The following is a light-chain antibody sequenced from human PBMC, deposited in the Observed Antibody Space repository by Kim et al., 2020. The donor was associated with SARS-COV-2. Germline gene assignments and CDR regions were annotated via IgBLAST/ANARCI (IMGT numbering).Light chain of an antibody. CDR2: GKN. V-gene: IGLV3-19*01. CDR1: SLRSYS. J-gene: IGLJ2*01. Sequence: SSELTQDPAVSVALGQTVRITCQGDSLRSYSASWYQQKPGQAPVLVIYGKNSRPSRIPERFSGSISGNTASLTITGAQAEDEADYYCNSRDNSRDHVIFGGGTQLTVL. CDR3: NSRDNSRDHVI.